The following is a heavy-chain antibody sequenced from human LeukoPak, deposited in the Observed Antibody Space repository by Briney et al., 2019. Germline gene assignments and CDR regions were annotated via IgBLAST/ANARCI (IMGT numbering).Heavy chain of an antibody. V-gene: IGHV4-34*01. CDR1: GGSFSGYY. J-gene: IGHJ6*03. CDR3: ARRTVAADKYYYYYMDV. Sequence: SETLSLTCAVYGGSFSGYYWSWIRQPPGKGLEWIGEINHSGSTNYNPSLKSRVTISVDTSKNQFSLKLSSVTAADTAVYYCARRTVAADKYYYYYMDVWGKGTTVTVSS. D-gene: IGHD6-19*01. CDR2: INHSGST.